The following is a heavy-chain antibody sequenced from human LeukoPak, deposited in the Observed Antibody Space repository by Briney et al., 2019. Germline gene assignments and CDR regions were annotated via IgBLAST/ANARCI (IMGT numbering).Heavy chain of an antibody. CDR3: ARDGTGASVEGDMDV. J-gene: IGHJ6*03. V-gene: IGHV3-48*01. D-gene: IGHD1-26*01. CDR1: GFTFSSYS. CDR2: ITSSSSNI. Sequence: GGSLRLSCAASGFTFSSYSMNWVRQAPGKGPEWVSYITSSSSNIYYADSVKGRFTISRDNAKNSLYLQMNSLRAEDTAVYYCARDGTGASVEGDMDVWGKGTTVTVSS.